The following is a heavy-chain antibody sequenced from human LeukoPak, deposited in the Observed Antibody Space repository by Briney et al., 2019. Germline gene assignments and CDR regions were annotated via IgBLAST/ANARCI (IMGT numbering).Heavy chain of an antibody. Sequence: GRSLRLSCAASGFTFSSYSMNWVRQAPGKGLEWVSSISSSSSSIYYADSVKGRFTISRDNAKNSLYLQMNSLRAEDTAVYYCARASGDIVETATMGSYWGQGTLVTVSS. CDR2: ISSSSSSI. CDR3: ARASGDIVETATMGSY. D-gene: IGHD5-18*01. J-gene: IGHJ4*02. CDR1: GFTFSSYS. V-gene: IGHV3-21*01.